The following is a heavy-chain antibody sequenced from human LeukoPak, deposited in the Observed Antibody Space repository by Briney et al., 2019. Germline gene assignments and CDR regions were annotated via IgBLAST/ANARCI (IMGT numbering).Heavy chain of an antibody. J-gene: IGHJ4*02. Sequence: SETLSLTRTVSGGSVSSGSYYWSWIRQPPGKGLEWIGYIYYSGSTKYNPSLKSRVTISVDTSKNLFSLKLSSVTAADTAVYYCARDYGYNSGYFDYWGQGTLVTVSS. V-gene: IGHV4-61*01. CDR2: IYYSGST. CDR3: ARDYGYNSGYFDY. D-gene: IGHD5-24*01. CDR1: GGSVSSGSYY.